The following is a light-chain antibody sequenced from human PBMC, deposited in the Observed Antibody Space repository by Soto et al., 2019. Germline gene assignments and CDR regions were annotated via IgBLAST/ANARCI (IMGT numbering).Light chain of an antibody. V-gene: IGLV2-14*01. J-gene: IGLJ1*01. Sequence: QSALTQPASVSGYLGQSITISCTGTSSDVGGYNYVSWYQHHPGRAPKLLIYEVNIRPSGVSSHFSGSKSGNTASLTIAGLQAEDEADYYCSSYTDTSTFVFGTGTKVT. CDR2: EVN. CDR3: SSYTDTSTFV. CDR1: SSDVGGYNY.